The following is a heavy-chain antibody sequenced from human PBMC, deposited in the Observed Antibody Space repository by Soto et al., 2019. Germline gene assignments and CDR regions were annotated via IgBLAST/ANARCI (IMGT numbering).Heavy chain of an antibody. J-gene: IGHJ6*02. D-gene: IGHD6-19*01. CDR3: ARGGGGGIAVAGTPCYYYYGMDV. Sequence: PSQTLSLTCAISGGSVSSNSAAWNWIRQSPSRGLEWLGRTYYRSKWYNDYAVSVKSRITINPDTSKNQFSLQLNSVTPEDTAVYYCARGGGGGIAVAGTPCYYYYGMDVRAQGTTVTVSS. CDR2: TYYRSKWYN. V-gene: IGHV6-1*01. CDR1: GGSVSSNSAA.